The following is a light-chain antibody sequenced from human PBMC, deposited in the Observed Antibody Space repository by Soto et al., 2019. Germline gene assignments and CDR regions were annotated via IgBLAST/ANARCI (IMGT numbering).Light chain of an antibody. Sequence: DIVLTPSPATLSLSPGDRATLSCRASQSVRSFVAWYQQTPGQAPRFLLYDTSTRATCIPATFSGSGSETDFTLTISSLQPEEFAVYYCQQRYSWPPITFGQGTRLEIK. V-gene: IGKV3-11*01. J-gene: IGKJ5*01. CDR1: QSVRSF. CDR2: DTS. CDR3: QQRYSWPPIT.